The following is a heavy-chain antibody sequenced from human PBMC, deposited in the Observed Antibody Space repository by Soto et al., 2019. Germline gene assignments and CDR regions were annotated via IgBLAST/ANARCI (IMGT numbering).Heavy chain of an antibody. CDR2: IKQDGSEK. D-gene: IGHD1-7*01. V-gene: IGHV3-7*05. CDR1: GFTFSSYG. J-gene: IGHJ4*02. CDR3: AGWELELLTFDY. Sequence: GGSLRLSCAASGFTFSSYGMHWVRQAPGKGLEWVANIKQDGSEKYYVDSVKGRFTISRDNAKNSLYLQMNSLRAEDTAGYYWAGWELELLTFDYWGQGPLVTVSS.